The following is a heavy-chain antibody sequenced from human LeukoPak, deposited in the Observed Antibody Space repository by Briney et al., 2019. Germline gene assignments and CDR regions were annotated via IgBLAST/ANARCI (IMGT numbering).Heavy chain of an antibody. V-gene: IGHV3-33*01. D-gene: IGHD3-22*01. CDR3: ARDRGDYYDSSGCLDY. J-gene: IGHJ4*02. CDR2: IWYDGSNK. Sequence: GGFLRLSCAASGFTFSSYGMHWVRQAPGKGLEWVAVIWYDGSNKYYADSVKGRFTISRDNSKNQLYLQMNSLRAEDTAVYYCARDRGDYYDSSGCLDYWGQGTLVTVSS. CDR1: GFTFSSYG.